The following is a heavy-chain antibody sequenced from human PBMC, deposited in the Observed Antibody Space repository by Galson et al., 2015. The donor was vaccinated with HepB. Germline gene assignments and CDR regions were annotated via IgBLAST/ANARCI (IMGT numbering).Heavy chain of an antibody. V-gene: IGHV3-11*06. CDR1: GFTFSDYY. J-gene: IGHJ4*02. CDR2: ISSSTIYT. D-gene: IGHD4-17*01. CDR3: ARVADSDYGDHAHFDS. Sequence: SLRLSCAASGFTFSDYYMSWIRQTPGKGLEWLSYISSSTIYTNYADSVKGRFTISRDNVKNSMYLQMNSLRAEDTAVYYCARVADSDYGDHAHFDSWGLGTLVTGSS.